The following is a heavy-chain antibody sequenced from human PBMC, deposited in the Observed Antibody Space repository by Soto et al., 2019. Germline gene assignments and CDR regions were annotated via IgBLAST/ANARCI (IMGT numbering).Heavy chain of an antibody. V-gene: IGHV4-4*02. Sequence: QVQLQESGPGLVKPSGTLSLTCAVSGGSISSSNWWSWVRQPPGKGLEWIGEIYHSGSTNYNPSLTSXXTXSXXKSNNQFALKLSSVTAADTAVYYCGVAAARDAFDIWGQGTMVTVSS. D-gene: IGHD2-2*01. CDR3: GVAAARDAFDI. J-gene: IGHJ3*02. CDR2: IYHSGST. CDR1: GGSISSSNW.